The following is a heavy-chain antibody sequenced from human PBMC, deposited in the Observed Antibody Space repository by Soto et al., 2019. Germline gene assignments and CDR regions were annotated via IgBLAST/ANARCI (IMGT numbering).Heavy chain of an antibody. D-gene: IGHD3-10*01. CDR2: MYYGVNT. CDR1: GGSISTSSYS. CDR3: AKGSRETYNYGSGTYSRGSNWFDP. V-gene: IGHV4-39*01. Sequence: SENLSVPCIVSGGSISTSSYSWAWIRQPPGKGLEWIGTMYYGVNTYYNPSLESRVTISVDTPKNQFSLELSSVTAADTAVYYCAKGSRETYNYGSGTYSRGSNWFDPWGQGSLVTVSS. J-gene: IGHJ5*02.